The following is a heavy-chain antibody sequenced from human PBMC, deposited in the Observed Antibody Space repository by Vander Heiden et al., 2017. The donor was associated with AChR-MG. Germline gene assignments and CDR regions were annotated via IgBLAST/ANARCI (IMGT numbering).Heavy chain of an antibody. Sequence: QLVESGGGLVQPGRSLRLSCAAPGFPFDNYRMHWVRQAPGKGLEWVSGINWNSGSIGYADSVKGRFTISRDNAKNSLYLQMSSLRTEDTAFYYCVKDNGHLTPYYYYYALDVWGQGTTVTVSS. CDR3: VKDNGHLTPYYYYYALDV. CDR1: GFPFDNYR. J-gene: IGHJ6*02. CDR2: INWNSGSI. V-gene: IGHV3-9*01.